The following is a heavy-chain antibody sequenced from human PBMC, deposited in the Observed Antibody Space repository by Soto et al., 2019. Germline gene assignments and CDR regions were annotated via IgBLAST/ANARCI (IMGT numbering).Heavy chain of an antibody. V-gene: IGHV3-30*03. CDR2: ISYDGSNE. CDR3: AGIVPDGRLNYYSGVDV. CDR1: VLTFSSNG. D-gene: IGHD6-6*01. Sequence: QVQLVESGGGVVQPGRSLRLSCAASVLTFSSNGMHWVRQAPGKGLEWVAFISYDGSNEYYAVSVKGRFTISRDNSKNTLYLQMNSLTNHDTAVYFCAGIVPDGRLNYYSGVDVWGHGTTVTVSS. J-gene: IGHJ6*02.